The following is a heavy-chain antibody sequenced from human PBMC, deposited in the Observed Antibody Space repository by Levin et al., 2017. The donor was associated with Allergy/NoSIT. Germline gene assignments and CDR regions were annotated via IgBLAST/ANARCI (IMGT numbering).Heavy chain of an antibody. CDR2: ISGSGGST. V-gene: IGHV3-23*01. D-gene: IGHD6-13*01. J-gene: IGHJ3*02. CDR3: AKPRQQLVLDAFDI. CDR1: GFTFSSYA. Sequence: GVSLKISCAASGFTFSSYAMSWVRQAPGKGLEWVSAISGSGGSTYYADSVKGRFTISRDNSKNTLYLQMNSLRAEDTAVYYCAKPRQQLVLDAFDIWGQGTMVTVSS.